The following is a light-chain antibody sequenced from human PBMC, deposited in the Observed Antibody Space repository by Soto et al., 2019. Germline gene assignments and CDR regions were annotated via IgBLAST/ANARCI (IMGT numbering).Light chain of an antibody. CDR3: SSYTSASTHWV. CDR1: SSDVGGYNY. J-gene: IGLJ3*02. V-gene: IGLV2-14*01. Sequence: QSVLTQPASVPGSPGQSITISCTGTSSDVGGYNYVSWYQQYPGKAPKLMIYDVTDRPSGVSNRFSGSKSGNTASLTISGLQPEDEADYYCSSYTSASTHWVFGGGTKLTVL. CDR2: DVT.